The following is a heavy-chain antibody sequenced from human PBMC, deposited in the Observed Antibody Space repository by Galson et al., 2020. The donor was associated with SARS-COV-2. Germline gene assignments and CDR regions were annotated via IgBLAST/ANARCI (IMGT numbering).Heavy chain of an antibody. J-gene: IGHJ3*01. Sequence: GESLKISCAASGFTFRDYHMTWLRRAPGKGLEWVSYIRSTTPYTLYADSVRGRFTVSRDNAKNSLYLEMNSLGAEDTALYYCARVMGYYDRGGYWTHDGLDVWGQGTMVNVSS. D-gene: IGHD3-22*01. CDR3: ARVMGYYDRGGYWTHDGLDV. V-gene: IGHV3-11*05. CDR2: IRSTTP. CDR1: GFTFRDYH.